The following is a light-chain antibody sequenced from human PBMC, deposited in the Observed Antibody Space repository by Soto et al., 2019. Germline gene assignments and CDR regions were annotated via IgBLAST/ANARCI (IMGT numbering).Light chain of an antibody. CDR3: CSYAGSYSSL. J-gene: IGLJ3*02. Sequence: QSALTQPASVSGSPGQSITFSCTGTSSDIGVYNYVSWYQQHPGKAPKLMIFDVRKRLSGVPDRFSGSKSGNTASLTISGLQADDEADYYCCSYAGSYSSLFGGGTKLTVL. CDR2: DVR. CDR1: SSDIGVYNY. V-gene: IGLV2-11*01.